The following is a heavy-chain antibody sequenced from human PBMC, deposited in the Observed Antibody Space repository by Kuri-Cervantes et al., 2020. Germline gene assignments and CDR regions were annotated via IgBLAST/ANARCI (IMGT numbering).Heavy chain of an antibody. CDR1: GGSFSGYY. D-gene: IGHD3-22*01. J-gene: IGHJ4*02. CDR2: IYYGGST. CDR3: ATLSARERWLLPNY. V-gene: IGHV4-34*01. Sequence: SQTLSLTCAVYGGSFSGYYWGWIRQPPGMGLEWIGCIYYGGSTYYNPSLKSRVTISVDTSNNQFSLILSSLTAADTAVYYCATLSARERWLLPNYWGQGTLVTVSS.